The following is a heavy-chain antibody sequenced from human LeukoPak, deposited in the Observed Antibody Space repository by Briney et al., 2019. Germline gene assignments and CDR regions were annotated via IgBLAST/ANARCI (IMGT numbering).Heavy chain of an antibody. CDR1: GFTFSSYA. Sequence: GGSLRLSCAASGFTFSSYAMHWVRQAPGKGLEWVAVASYDGHNNYYADSVKGRFTISRDNSKNTLYLQMNSLRAEDTAVYYCARDTYTSGWYAGWNYWGQGTLVAVSS. D-gene: IGHD6-19*01. V-gene: IGHV3-30*04. CDR2: ASYDGHNN. J-gene: IGHJ4*02. CDR3: ARDTYTSGWYAGWNY.